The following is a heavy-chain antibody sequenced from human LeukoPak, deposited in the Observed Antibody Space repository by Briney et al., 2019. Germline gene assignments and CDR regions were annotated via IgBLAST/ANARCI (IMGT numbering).Heavy chain of an antibody. CDR3: ARDSGSHYFDY. D-gene: IGHD1-26*01. J-gene: IGHJ4*02. Sequence: SETLSLTCTVSGGSISSGDYYWSWIRQPPGKGLEWIGYIYYSGSTYYNPSLKSRVTISVDTSKNQFSLKLSSVTAADTAVYYCARDSGSHYFDYWGQGTLVTVSS. CDR2: IYYSGST. CDR1: GGSISSGDYY. V-gene: IGHV4-30-4*01.